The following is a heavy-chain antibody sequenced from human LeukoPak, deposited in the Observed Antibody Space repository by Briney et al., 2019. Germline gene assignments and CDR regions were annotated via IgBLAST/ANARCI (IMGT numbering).Heavy chain of an antibody. CDR2: ISASGSRT. J-gene: IGHJ4*02. Sequence: GRSLRLSCTVSGFTFNNCAMTWVRQDAGEGLEWVSSISASGSRTNYADSVKGRFTISRDNSKNTLYVQMNSLRAEDTALYYCAKDRGYYTSRFDFWGQGNLVTVSS. CDR3: AKDRGYYTSRFDF. CDR1: GFTFNNCA. D-gene: IGHD3-3*01. V-gene: IGHV3-23*01.